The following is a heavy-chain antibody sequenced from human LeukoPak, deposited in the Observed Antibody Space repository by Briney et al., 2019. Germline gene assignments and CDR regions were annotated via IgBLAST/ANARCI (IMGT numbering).Heavy chain of an antibody. CDR3: ARHGWLGVGGWY. V-gene: IGHV4-39*01. D-gene: IGHD6-19*01. Sequence: PSETLSLTCTVSGGSINSSSYYWGWIRQPPGKGLEGIGSIYYSGSTYYNLSLKSRVTISVDTSKNQFSLELRSVTAADTAVYSCARHGWLGVGGWYWGQGTLVAVSS. CDR1: GGSINSSSYY. CDR2: IYYSGST. J-gene: IGHJ4*02.